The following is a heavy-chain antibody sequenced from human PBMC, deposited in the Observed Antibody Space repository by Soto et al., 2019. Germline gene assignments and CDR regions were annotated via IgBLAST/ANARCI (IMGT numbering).Heavy chain of an antibody. CDR2: ISPYTGNT. Sequence: QVQLVQSGDEVKKPGASVKVSCKASGYIFVNYGIAWVRQAPGQGLEWMGGISPYTGNTHSATKVQGRLTMTTDTSTSTAYMDLGSVTSDDTTVYYCVMVDNYVTPTPHDVCSQRTTVTVSS. V-gene: IGHV1-18*01. CDR1: GYIFVNYG. D-gene: IGHD3-16*01. J-gene: IGHJ6*02. CDR3: VMVDNYVTPTPHDV.